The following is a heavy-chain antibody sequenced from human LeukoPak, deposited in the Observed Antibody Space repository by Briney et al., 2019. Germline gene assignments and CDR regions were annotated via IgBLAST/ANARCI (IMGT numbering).Heavy chain of an antibody. CDR2: INPNSGGT. CDR1: GYTFTGYY. J-gene: IGHJ4*02. Sequence: ASVKVSCKASGYTFTGYYMHWVRQAPGQGLEWMGWINPNSGGTNYAQKFQGRVTMTRDTSISTAYMELSRLRSDDTAVYYCARAAFYSGSYYYDYWGQGTLVTVSS. D-gene: IGHD1-26*01. CDR3: ARAAFYSGSYYYDY. V-gene: IGHV1-2*02.